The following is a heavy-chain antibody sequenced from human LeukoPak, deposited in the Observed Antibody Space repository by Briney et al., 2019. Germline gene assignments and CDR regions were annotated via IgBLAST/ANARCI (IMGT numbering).Heavy chain of an antibody. CDR3: ARTYYDILTGYNPYFDY. CDR1: GFTFNTYT. D-gene: IGHD3-9*01. Sequence: GGSLRLSCAASGFTFNTYTMNWVRQAPGKGLEWVSSITACSTAIYSADSVKGRFTISRDNAKNFLYLQMNSLRAEDTAVYYCARTYYDILTGYNPYFDYWGQGILVTVSS. CDR2: ITACSTAI. V-gene: IGHV3-21*01. J-gene: IGHJ4*02.